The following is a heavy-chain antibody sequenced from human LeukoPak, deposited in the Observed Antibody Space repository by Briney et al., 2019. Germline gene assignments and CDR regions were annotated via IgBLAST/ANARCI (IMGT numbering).Heavy chain of an antibody. D-gene: IGHD4-17*01. J-gene: IGHJ3*02. CDR3: ARSWDYAGAFDI. V-gene: IGHV3-53*01. CDR2: IYSGGST. CDR1: GFTVSSNY. Sequence: GGSLRLSCAASGFTVSSNYMSWVRQAPGKGLEWVSVIYSGGSTYYADSVKGRFTISRDNSKNTLYLQMNSLRAEDTAVHYCARSWDYAGAFDIWGQGTMVTVSS.